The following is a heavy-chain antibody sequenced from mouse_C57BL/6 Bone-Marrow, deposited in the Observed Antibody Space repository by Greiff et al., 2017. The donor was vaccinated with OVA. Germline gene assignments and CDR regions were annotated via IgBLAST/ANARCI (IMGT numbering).Heavy chain of an antibody. Sequence: VQLKESGGGLVQPGGSLKLSCAASGFTFSDYYMYWVRQTPEKRLEWVAYISNGGGSTYYPDTVKGRFTISRDNAKNTLYLQMSRLKSEDTAMYYCARRNGYYLYAMDYWGQGTSVTVSS. D-gene: IGHD2-3*01. J-gene: IGHJ4*01. CDR1: GFTFSDYY. V-gene: IGHV5-12*01. CDR2: ISNGGGST. CDR3: ARRNGYYLYAMDY.